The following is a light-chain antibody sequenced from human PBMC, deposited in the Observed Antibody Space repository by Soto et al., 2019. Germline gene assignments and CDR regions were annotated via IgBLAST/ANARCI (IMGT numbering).Light chain of an antibody. CDR1: SSDVGGYNY. J-gene: IGLJ2*01. CDR3: TSYAGSNNVL. Sequence: QSALTQPPPASGSPGQSVTISCTGTSSDVGGYNYVSWYQQHPGKAPKLMIYEVSKRPSGVPDRFSGSKSGNTASLTVSGLQAEDEADYYCTSYAGSNNVLFGGGTKLTVL. CDR2: EVS. V-gene: IGLV2-8*01.